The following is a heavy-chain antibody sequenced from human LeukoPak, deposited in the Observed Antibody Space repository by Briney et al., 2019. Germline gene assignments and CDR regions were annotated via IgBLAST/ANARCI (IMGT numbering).Heavy chain of an antibody. CDR3: ARLSAYYYGSFFYYYMDV. D-gene: IGHD3-10*01. CDR1: GFSFSSYW. V-gene: IGHV3-7*01. Sequence: GGSLRPSCEGSGFSFSSYWMTWVRQSPGKGPEWVANIKQDESERYTVDSVKGRFTISRDNAKNSVYLHMNSLRAEDTALYYCARLSAYYYGSFFYYYMDVWGKGTTVTVSS. CDR2: IKQDESER. J-gene: IGHJ6*03.